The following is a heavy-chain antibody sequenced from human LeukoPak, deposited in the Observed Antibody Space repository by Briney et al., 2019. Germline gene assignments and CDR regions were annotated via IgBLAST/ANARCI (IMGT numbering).Heavy chain of an antibody. J-gene: IGHJ6*02. CDR1: GFTFSDYY. V-gene: IGHV3-11*01. CDR3: AKGGYCSSTSCPSYYYYNMDV. Sequence: GGSLRLSCAASGFTFSDYYMSWIRQAPGKGLEWVSYISSSGSTIYYADSVKGRFTISRDNSKSTLYLQMNSLRGEDTAVYYCAKGGYCSSTSCPSYYYYNMDVWGQGTTVTVSS. D-gene: IGHD2-2*01. CDR2: ISSSGSTI.